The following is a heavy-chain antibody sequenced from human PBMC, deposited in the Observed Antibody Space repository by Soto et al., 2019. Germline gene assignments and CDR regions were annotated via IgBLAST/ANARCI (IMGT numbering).Heavy chain of an antibody. J-gene: IGHJ4*02. CDR2: INHSGSA. Sequence: SETLSLTCDVYGGSFSDYIWTWIRQTPGKGLQWIGQINHSGSANYNPSLKSRVTISVHTSSRQFSLELSSVTTADTAVYYCARGLISGSHYSGGWYYFDSWGQGTQVT. CDR3: ARGLISGSHYSGGWYYFDS. V-gene: IGHV4-34*01. D-gene: IGHD1-26*01. CDR1: GGSFSDYI.